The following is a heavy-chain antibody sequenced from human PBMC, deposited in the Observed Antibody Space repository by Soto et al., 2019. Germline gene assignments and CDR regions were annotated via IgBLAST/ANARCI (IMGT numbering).Heavy chain of an antibody. CDR2: IYPGDSDT. CDR1: GYSFTSYW. V-gene: IGHV5-51*01. D-gene: IGHD6-19*01. CDR3: ARHTPQVVEWLALAPHYYGMDV. Sequence: PGESLKISCKGSGYSFTSYWIGWVRQMPGKGLEWMGIIYPGDSDTRYSPSFQGQVTISADKSISTAYLQWSSLKASDTAMYYCARHTPQVVEWLALAPHYYGMDVWGQGTTVTVSS. J-gene: IGHJ6*02.